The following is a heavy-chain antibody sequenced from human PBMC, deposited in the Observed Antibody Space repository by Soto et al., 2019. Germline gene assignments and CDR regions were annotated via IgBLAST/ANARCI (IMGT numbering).Heavy chain of an antibody. V-gene: IGHV3-49*03. CDR1: GFTFGDYA. D-gene: IGHD3-22*01. CDR2: IRSKAYGGTT. CDR3: TRGGDDSSGYPAYYYYGMDV. J-gene: IGHJ6*02. Sequence: GGSLRLSCTASGFTFGDYAMSWFRQAPGKGLEWVGFIRSKAYGGTTEYAASVKGRFTISRDDSKSIAYLQMNSLKTEDTAVYYCTRGGDDSSGYPAYYYYGMDVWGQGTTVTISS.